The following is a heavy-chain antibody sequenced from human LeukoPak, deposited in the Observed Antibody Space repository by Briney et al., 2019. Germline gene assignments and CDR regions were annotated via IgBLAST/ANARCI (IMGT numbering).Heavy chain of an antibody. CDR2: IKEDGSDK. J-gene: IGHJ2*01. CDR1: GFTFSNYA. Sequence: PGGSLRLSCAASGFTFSNYAINWVRQAPGKGLEWVADIKEDGSDKYSVDSVKGRFTISRDNTKNSLYLHMDSLRAEDTAVYYCSRDTYRFFDLWGRGTLVTVSS. V-gene: IGHV3-7*01. CDR3: SRDTYRFFDL.